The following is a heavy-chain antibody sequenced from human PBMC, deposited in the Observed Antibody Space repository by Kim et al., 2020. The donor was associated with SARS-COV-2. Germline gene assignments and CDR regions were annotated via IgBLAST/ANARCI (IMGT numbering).Heavy chain of an antibody. V-gene: IGHV2-70*11. D-gene: IGHD3-10*01. Sequence: SGPTLVNPTQTLTLTCTFSGFSLLTSGMCVNWIRQPPGKALEWLARIDWDDDRYYNTSLKTRLTISKDTSKNQVVLTMTNMDPVDTATYYCARLRGIRTRRSQSYHYYMDVWGKGTTVTVSS. CDR2: IDWDDDR. CDR1: GFSLLTSGMC. CDR3: ARLRGIRTRRSQSYHYYMDV. J-gene: IGHJ6*03.